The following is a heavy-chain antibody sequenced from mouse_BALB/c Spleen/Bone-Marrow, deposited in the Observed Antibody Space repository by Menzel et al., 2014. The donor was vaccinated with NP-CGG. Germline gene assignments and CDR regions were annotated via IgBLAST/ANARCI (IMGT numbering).Heavy chain of an antibody. J-gene: IGHJ3*01. CDR3: ARDVGYGNYFVY. V-gene: IGHV7-1*02. Sequence: EVKLQESGGGLVQPGDSLRLSCATSGFTFSDFYMEWVRQPPGRLEWIAASRNKAKYYTTEYSASVKGRFTVSRDTSQSVLYLQMNALRAEDTAIYYCARDVGYGNYFVYWGQGTLVTVSA. CDR1: GFTFSDFY. D-gene: IGHD2-10*02. CDR2: SRNKAKYYTT.